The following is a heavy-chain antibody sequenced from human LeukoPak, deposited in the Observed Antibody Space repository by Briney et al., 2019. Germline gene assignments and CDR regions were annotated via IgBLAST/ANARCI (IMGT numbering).Heavy chain of an antibody. V-gene: IGHV3-11*04. CDR1: GFTFSDYY. J-gene: IGHJ6*02. Sequence: GGSLRLSCAASGFTFSDYYMSWIRQAPGKGLEWVSYISSSGSTIYYADSVKGRFTIPRDNAKNSLYLQMNSLRAEDTAVYYYARGLDEMSSSMDVWGQGTTVTVSS. CDR2: ISSSGSTI. CDR3: ARGLDEMSSSMDV.